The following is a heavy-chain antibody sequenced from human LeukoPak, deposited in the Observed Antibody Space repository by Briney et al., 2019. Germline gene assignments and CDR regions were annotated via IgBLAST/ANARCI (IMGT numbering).Heavy chain of an antibody. J-gene: IGHJ6*04. V-gene: IGHV3-30*18. CDR1: GFTFSSYG. CDR2: ISYDGSNK. D-gene: IGHD5-12*01. CDR3: AKDHSIVAPTLQYYYYGMDV. Sequence: PGGSLRLSCAASGFTFSSYGMHWVRQAPGKGLEWVAVISYDGSNKYYADSVKGRFTISRDNSKNTLYLQMNSLRAEDTAVYYCAKDHSIVAPTLQYYYYGMDVWGKGTTVTVSS.